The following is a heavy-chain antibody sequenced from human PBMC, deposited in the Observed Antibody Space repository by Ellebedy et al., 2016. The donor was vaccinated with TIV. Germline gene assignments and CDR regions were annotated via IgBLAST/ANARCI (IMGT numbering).Heavy chain of an antibody. CDR1: GDSISSFY. CDR2: IYYSGDT. D-gene: IGHD1-26*01. Sequence: MPSETLSLTCTVSGDSISSFYWSRIRQSPGRGLAWIGYIYYSGDTTYNPSLKSRVTISIDRSRTQFSLKLTSVTAADTAVYYCATRIEPQGGGWFDPWGPGTLVTVSS. J-gene: IGHJ5*02. CDR3: ATRIEPQGGGWFDP. V-gene: IGHV4-59*08.